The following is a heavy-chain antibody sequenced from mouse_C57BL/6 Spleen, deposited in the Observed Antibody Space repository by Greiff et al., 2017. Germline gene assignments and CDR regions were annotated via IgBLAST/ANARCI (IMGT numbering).Heavy chain of an antibody. V-gene: IGHV1-42*01. J-gene: IGHJ2*01. CDR2: INPSTGGT. D-gene: IGHD4-1*01. CDR1: GYSFTGYY. Sequence: EVQLQESGPELVKPGASVKISCKASGYSFTGYYMNWVKQSPEKSLEWIGEINPSTGGTTYNQKFKAKATLTVDKSSSTAYMQLKSLTSEGSAVYYCARPSGDWALFDYWGQGTTLTVSS. CDR3: ARPSGDWALFDY.